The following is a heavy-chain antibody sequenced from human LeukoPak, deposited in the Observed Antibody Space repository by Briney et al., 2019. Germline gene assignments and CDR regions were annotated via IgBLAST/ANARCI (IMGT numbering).Heavy chain of an antibody. J-gene: IGHJ4*02. V-gene: IGHV3-9*01. Sequence: GGSLRLSCAGSGFIFNNYAMQWVRQPPGKGLEWVSGISWNSGSIDYADSVKGRFTTSRDNAKNSLYLQMNSLRVEDTAFYYCAKDNRRHYTSGPNPDSLHWGQGALVTVSS. CDR1: GFIFNNYA. CDR3: AKDNRRHYTSGPNPDSLH. CDR2: ISWNSGSI. D-gene: IGHD6-19*01.